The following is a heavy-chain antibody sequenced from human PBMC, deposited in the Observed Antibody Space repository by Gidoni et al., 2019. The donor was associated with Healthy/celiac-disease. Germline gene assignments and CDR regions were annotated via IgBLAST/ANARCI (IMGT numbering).Heavy chain of an antibody. Sequence: QVQLQQWGAGLLKPSETLSLTCAVYGGSFSGYYWSWIRQPPGKGLEWIGEINHSGSTNYNPSLKSRVTISVDTSKNQFSLKLSSVTAADTAVYYCARVRTVTARYYFDYWGQGTLVTVSS. CDR1: GGSFSGYY. CDR3: ARVRTVTARYYFDY. V-gene: IGHV4-34*01. J-gene: IGHJ4*02. CDR2: INHSGST. D-gene: IGHD4-4*01.